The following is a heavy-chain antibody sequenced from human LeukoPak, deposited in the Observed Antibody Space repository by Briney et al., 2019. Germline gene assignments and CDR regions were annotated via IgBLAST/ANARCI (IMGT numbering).Heavy chain of an antibody. Sequence: SVKVSCKASGGTFSSYAISWVRQAPGQGLEWMGRIIPILGIANYAQKFQGRVTITADKSTSTAYMELSSLRSDDTAVYYCARTVDTAMASPPDYWGQGTLVTVSS. CDR3: ARTVDTAMASPPDY. D-gene: IGHD5-18*01. CDR2: IIPILGIA. CDR1: GGTFSSYA. J-gene: IGHJ4*02. V-gene: IGHV1-69*04.